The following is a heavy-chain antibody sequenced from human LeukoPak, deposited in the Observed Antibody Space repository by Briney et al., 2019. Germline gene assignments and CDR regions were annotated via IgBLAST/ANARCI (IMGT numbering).Heavy chain of an antibody. CDR1: GYSFIGYY. CDR2: INPNSGGT. V-gene: IGHV1-2*02. Sequence: ASVKVSCKGSGYSFIGYYMHWVRQAPGQGLEWMGWINPNSGGTNYTQKFQGRVTMTRDTSISTAYMELSRLRSDDTAVYYCAREVATITVAAAGGIDYWGQGTLVTVSS. D-gene: IGHD5-12*01. J-gene: IGHJ4*02. CDR3: AREVATITVAAAGGIDY.